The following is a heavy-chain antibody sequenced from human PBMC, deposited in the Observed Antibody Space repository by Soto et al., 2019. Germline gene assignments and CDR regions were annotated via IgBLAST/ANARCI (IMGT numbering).Heavy chain of an antibody. CDR3: VKSPLMAVAGYFDF. J-gene: IGHJ4*03. Sequence: GGSLRLSCSASGFTFSSYAMHWVRQAPGKGLEYVSAISSNGGSTYYADSVKGRFTISRDNSKNTLYLQMSSLRAEDAAVYYSVKSPLMAVAGYFDFWGQGTMVTVSS. V-gene: IGHV3-64D*06. D-gene: IGHD6-19*01. CDR2: ISSNGGST. CDR1: GFTFSSYA.